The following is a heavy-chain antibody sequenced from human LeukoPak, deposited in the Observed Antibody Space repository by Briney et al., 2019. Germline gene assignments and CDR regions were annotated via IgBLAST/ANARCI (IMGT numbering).Heavy chain of an antibody. J-gene: IGHJ3*02. CDR2: IIPIFGTA. D-gene: IGHD3-3*01. CDR3: ARDLGGGDFWSGSSYAFDI. Sequence: AASVKVSCKASGGTFGSYAISWVRQAPGQGLEWMGGIIPIFGTANYAQKFQGRVTITADESTSTAYMELSSLRSEDTAVYYCARDLGGGDFWSGSSYAFDIWGQGTMVTVSS. CDR1: GGTFGSYA. V-gene: IGHV1-69*01.